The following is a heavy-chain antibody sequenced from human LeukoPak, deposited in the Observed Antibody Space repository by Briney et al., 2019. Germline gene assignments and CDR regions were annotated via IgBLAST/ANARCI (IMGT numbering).Heavy chain of an antibody. V-gene: IGHV4-34*01. D-gene: IGHD3-10*01. Sequence: PSETLSLTCAVYGGSFSGYYRSWIRQPPGKGLEWIGEINHSGSTNYNPSLKSRVTISVDTSKNQFSLKLSSVTAADTAVYYCARGRPTPRYYYGSGSYYNGWGQGTLVTVSS. CDR2: INHSGST. CDR1: GGSFSGYY. CDR3: ARGRPTPRYYYGSGSYYNG. J-gene: IGHJ4*02.